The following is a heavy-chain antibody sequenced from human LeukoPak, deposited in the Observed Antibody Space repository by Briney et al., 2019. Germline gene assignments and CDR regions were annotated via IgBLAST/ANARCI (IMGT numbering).Heavy chain of an antibody. CDR3: ARQGYPGNYYYYGMDV. Sequence: SETLSLTCTVSGGSISSSSYYWGWIRQPPGKGLEWIGSIYYSGSTYYNPSLKSRVTISVDTSKNQFSLKLSSVTAADTAVYYCARQGYPGNYYYYGMDVWGRGTTVTVSS. V-gene: IGHV4-39*01. CDR2: IYYSGST. D-gene: IGHD2-15*01. J-gene: IGHJ6*02. CDR1: GGSISSSSYY.